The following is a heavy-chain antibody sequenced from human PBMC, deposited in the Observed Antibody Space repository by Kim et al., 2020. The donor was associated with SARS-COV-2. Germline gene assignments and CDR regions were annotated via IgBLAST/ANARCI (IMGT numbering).Heavy chain of an antibody. V-gene: IGHV4-31*02. Sequence: LKSRVTISVDTSKNQFSRKLSSVTAADTAVYYCARDRLYGDYGYYYGMDVWGQGTTVTVSS. J-gene: IGHJ6*02. CDR3: ARDRLYGDYGYYYGMDV. D-gene: IGHD4-17*01.